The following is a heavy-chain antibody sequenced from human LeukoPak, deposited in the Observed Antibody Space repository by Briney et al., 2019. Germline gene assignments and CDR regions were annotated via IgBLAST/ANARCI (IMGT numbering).Heavy chain of an antibody. Sequence: ASVKVSCKASGYTFTSYVINWVRQATGQGLEWMGWMNPNSGNTGSAQRFQGRITMTRDTSISTAYMELSSLRFEDTAVYYCARGPLVRLPSSFDPWGQGTLVTVSS. CDR2: MNPNSGNT. CDR3: ARGPLVRLPSSFDP. D-gene: IGHD3-16*02. J-gene: IGHJ5*02. CDR1: GYTFTSYV. V-gene: IGHV1-8*01.